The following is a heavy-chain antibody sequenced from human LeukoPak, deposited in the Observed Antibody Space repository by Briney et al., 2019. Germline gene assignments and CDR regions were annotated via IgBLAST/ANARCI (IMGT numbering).Heavy chain of an antibody. D-gene: IGHD1-26*01. Sequence: SETLSLTCAVSTDSITSTWWSWLRQPPEKGLEWIGEVHKSGSTNYYPSLQSRVTISIDKSKNQIALELTSVTAADTAVYYCAKEIVGAPTPGAYWGQGILVTVSS. CDR3: AKEIVGAPTPGAY. CDR1: TDSITSTW. CDR2: VHKSGST. J-gene: IGHJ4*02. V-gene: IGHV4-4*02.